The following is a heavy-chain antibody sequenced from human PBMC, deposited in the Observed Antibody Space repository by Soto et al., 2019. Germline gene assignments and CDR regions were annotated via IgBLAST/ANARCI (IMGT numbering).Heavy chain of an antibody. V-gene: IGHV3-23*01. CDR1: GFTFSSYA. CDR3: ANLATIVVVVAAVDY. CDR2: ISGSGGST. D-gene: IGHD2-15*01. J-gene: IGHJ4*02. Sequence: EVQLLESGGGLVHPGGSLRLSCAASGFTFSSYAMSWVRQAPGKGLEWVSAISGSGGSTYYADSVKGRFTISRDNSKNTLYLQMNSLRAEDTAVYYCANLATIVVVVAAVDYWGQGTLVTVSS.